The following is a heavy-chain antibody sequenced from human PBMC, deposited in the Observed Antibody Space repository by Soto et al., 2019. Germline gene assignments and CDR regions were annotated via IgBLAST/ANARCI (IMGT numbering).Heavy chain of an antibody. J-gene: IGHJ5*02. CDR1: GGSISSGGYS. CDR3: ARAVPGWFDP. CDR2: IYHSGST. Sequence: SETLSLTCAVSGGSISSGGYSWSWIRQPPGKGLEWIGYIYHSGSTYYNPSLKSRVTISVDRSKNQFSLKLSPVTAADTAVYYCARAVPGWFDPWGQGTLVTVSS. V-gene: IGHV4-30-2*01.